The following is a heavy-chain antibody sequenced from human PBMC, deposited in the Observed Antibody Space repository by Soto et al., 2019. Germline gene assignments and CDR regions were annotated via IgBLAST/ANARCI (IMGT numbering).Heavy chain of an antibody. Sequence: EVQLLESGGGLVQPGGSLRLSCAASGFTFSSYAMSWVRQAPGKGLEWVSAISGSGGSTYYADSVKGRFTISRDNSKNTLYLQMNSLRAEDTAVYYCAKEGPTMVRGAMGYFDYWGQGTLVTVSS. D-gene: IGHD3-10*01. J-gene: IGHJ4*02. CDR3: AKEGPTMVRGAMGYFDY. CDR1: GFTFSSYA. CDR2: ISGSGGST. V-gene: IGHV3-23*01.